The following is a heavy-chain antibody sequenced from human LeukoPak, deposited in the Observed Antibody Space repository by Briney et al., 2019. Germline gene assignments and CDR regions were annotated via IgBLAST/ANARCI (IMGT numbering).Heavy chain of an antibody. CDR1: GFTFKDFY. CDR3: VRARFTTFVYY. D-gene: IGHD1-14*01. Sequence: GGSLRLSCAASGFTFKDFYMIWVGQAPGKGLEWVSYINHLGSQTDYADSVKGRFTISRDNAKNSLSLQMNNLSVDDTAVYYCVRARFTTFVYYWGQGTLVTVSS. CDR2: INHLGSQT. J-gene: IGHJ4*02. V-gene: IGHV3-11*05.